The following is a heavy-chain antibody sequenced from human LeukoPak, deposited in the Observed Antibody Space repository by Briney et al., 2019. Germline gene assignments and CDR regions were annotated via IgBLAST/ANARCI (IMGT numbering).Heavy chain of an antibody. D-gene: IGHD3-22*01. V-gene: IGHV3-30*02. CDR2: KRYDGSNR. CDR3: AKGEIRDSSGYYDY. CDR1: GFTFSNYG. Sequence: GGSLRLPCPAPGFTFSNYGMHWVRKAPGKGLEWVSFKRYDGSNRDSANSVKGRLTMSRDNSKNTVYLQMNTLRTEDTAVYYCAKGEIRDSSGYYDYWGQGTLVTVFS. J-gene: IGHJ4*02.